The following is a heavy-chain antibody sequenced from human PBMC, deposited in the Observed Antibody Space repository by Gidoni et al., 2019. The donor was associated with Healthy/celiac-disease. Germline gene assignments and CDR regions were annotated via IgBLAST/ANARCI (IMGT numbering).Heavy chain of an antibody. J-gene: IGHJ4*02. V-gene: IGHV3-30*18. CDR3: AKDGYRGYSYGGLFDY. CDR1: GFTFSSYG. D-gene: IGHD5-18*01. CDR2: ISYDGSNK. Sequence: QVQLVESGGGVVQPGRSLRLSCAASGFTFSSYGMHWVRQAPGKGLEWVAVISYDGSNKYYADSVKGRFTISRDNSKNTLYLQMNSLRAEDTAVYYCAKDGYRGYSYGGLFDYWGQGTLVTVSS.